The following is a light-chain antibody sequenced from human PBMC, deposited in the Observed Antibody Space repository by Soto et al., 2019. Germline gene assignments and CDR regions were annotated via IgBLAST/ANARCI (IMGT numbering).Light chain of an antibody. Sequence: EIVLTQSPGTLSLSPGERATLSCRASQTVTNNFLAWYQQKPGQAPRLLIFGASSRATGIPDRFGGSGSGTDFSLTISSLEPEDFAVYYCQQYEGWPRTFGLGTKVEIQ. CDR2: GAS. CDR1: QTVTNNF. V-gene: IGKV3-20*01. J-gene: IGKJ2*01. CDR3: QQYEGWPRT.